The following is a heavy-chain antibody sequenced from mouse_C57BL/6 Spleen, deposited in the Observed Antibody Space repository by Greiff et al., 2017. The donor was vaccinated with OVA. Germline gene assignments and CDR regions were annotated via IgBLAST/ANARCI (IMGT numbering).Heavy chain of an antibody. CDR1: GYTFTDYN. Sequence: EVQLQQSGPELVKPGASVKIPCKASGYTFTDYNMDWVKQSHGKSLEWIGDINPNNGGTIYNQKFKGKATLTVDKSSSTAYMELRSLTSEATAVYYCAREIYYDSYFDVWGTGTTVTVSA. J-gene: IGHJ1*03. V-gene: IGHV1-18*01. CDR2: INPNNGGT. CDR3: AREIYYDSYFDV. D-gene: IGHD1-1*01.